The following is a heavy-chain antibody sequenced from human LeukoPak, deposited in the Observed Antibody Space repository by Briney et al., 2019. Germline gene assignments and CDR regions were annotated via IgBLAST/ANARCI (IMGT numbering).Heavy chain of an antibody. D-gene: IGHD3-22*01. CDR3: ARSPYYDSGAWGRYFDF. CDR1: GNFITRGYY. V-gene: IGHV4-38-2*01. CDR2: IYNTGST. J-gene: IGHJ4*02. Sequence: SETLSLTCGVSGNFITRGYYWAWIRQPPGKGLEWIGSIYNTGSTYYNPSLKSRVTASVDTSKNQFSLTLSSVTAADTAVYYCARSPYYDSGAWGRYFDFWGRGTLVTVSS.